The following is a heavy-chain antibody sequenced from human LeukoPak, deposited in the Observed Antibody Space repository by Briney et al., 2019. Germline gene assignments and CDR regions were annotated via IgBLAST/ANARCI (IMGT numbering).Heavy chain of an antibody. V-gene: IGHV4-59*01. Sequence: SETLSLTCTVSGGSISSYYWSWIRQPPGKGLEWIGYIYYSGSTNYNPSLKSRVTISVDTSKNQFSLKLSSVTAADTAVYYCARDDSSGWFDPWGQGTLVTVSS. CDR1: GGSISSYY. CDR2: IYYSGST. D-gene: IGHD6-19*01. CDR3: ARDDSSGWFDP. J-gene: IGHJ5*02.